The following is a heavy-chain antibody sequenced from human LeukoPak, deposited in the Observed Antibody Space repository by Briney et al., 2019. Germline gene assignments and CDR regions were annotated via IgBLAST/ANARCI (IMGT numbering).Heavy chain of an antibody. Sequence: SETLSLTCTVSGGSISSSSYYWGWIRQPPGKGLEWIGSIYYSGSTYYNPSLKSRVTISVDTSKNQFSLKPSSVTAADTAVYYCARRASHDYGDYWAFDIWGQGTMVTVSS. J-gene: IGHJ3*02. CDR2: IYYSGST. D-gene: IGHD4-17*01. V-gene: IGHV4-39*01. CDR1: GGSISSSSYY. CDR3: ARRASHDYGDYWAFDI.